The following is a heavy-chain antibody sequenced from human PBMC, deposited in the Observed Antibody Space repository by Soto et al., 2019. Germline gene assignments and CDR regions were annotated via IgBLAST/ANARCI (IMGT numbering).Heavy chain of an antibody. CDR3: ARDLVSPPYYYGMDV. CDR1: GFTVSSNY. V-gene: IGHV3-53*04. D-gene: IGHD6-13*01. CDR2: IYSGGST. J-gene: IGHJ6*02. Sequence: EVQLVESGGGLVQPGGSLRLSCAASGFTVSSNYMSWVRQAPGKGLEWVSVIYSGGSTYYADSVKGRFTISRHNSKNTLYLQMNRLRAEDTAVYYWARDLVSPPYYYGMDVWGQGTTVTVSS.